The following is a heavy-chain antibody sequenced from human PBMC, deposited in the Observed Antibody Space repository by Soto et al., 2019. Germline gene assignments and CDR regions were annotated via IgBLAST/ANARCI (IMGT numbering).Heavy chain of an antibody. CDR1: GGTFSSYA. J-gene: IGHJ5*02. D-gene: IGHD3-22*01. V-gene: IGHV1-69*01. CDR2: IIPIFGTA. CDR3: ARASYDSSGYYHVPYNWFDP. Sequence: QVQLVQSGAEVKKPGSSVKVSCKASGGTFSSYAISWVRQAPGQGLEWMGGIIPIFGTANYAQKFQGRVTITADESTSTAYMELSSLRSEDTAVYYCARASYDSSGYYHVPYNWFDPWGQGTLVTVSS.